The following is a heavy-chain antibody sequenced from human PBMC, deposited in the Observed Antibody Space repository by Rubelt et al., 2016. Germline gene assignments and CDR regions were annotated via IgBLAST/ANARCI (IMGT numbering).Heavy chain of an antibody. D-gene: IGHD4-23*01. J-gene: IGHJ4*02. Sequence: QVQLQESGPGLVKLSETLSLTCTVSGGSISSSSYYWGWIRQPPGKGLEWIGSIYYSGSTNYNPSLTSRVTISMDTSKNQFFLKLSSVTAADTAVYYCATSGGNGGDFDYWGQGTLVTVSS. CDR1: GGSISSSSYY. V-gene: IGHV4-39*07. CDR3: ATSGGNGGDFDY. CDR2: IYYSGST.